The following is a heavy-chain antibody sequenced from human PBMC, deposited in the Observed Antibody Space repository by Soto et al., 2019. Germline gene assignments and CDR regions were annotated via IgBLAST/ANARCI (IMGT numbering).Heavy chain of an antibody. J-gene: IGHJ4*02. Sequence: QVQLQESGRGLVKPSETLSLTCTVSGGSISSYDWSWIRQPPGKGLEWIGYIYYSGSTNYNPSLKSRVTISVDTSQNQFSLKLSSVTAADTSVYYCARRYGASFDYWGQGTLVTVSS. CDR3: ARRYGASFDY. V-gene: IGHV4-59*01. D-gene: IGHD4-17*01. CDR2: IYYSGST. CDR1: GGSISSYD.